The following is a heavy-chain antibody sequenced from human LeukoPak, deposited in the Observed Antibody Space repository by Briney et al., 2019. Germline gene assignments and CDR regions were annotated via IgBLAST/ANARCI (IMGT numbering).Heavy chain of an antibody. D-gene: IGHD3-22*01. CDR1: GGSFSGYY. Sequence: PSETLSLTCAVYGGSFSGYYWSWIRQPPGKGLEWIGEINHSGSTNYNPSLKSRVTISVDTSKNQFSLKLSSVTAADTAVHYCASSRLSVYDSSGYGGYYYMDVWGKGTTVTVSS. CDR3: ASSRLSVYDSSGYGGYYYMDV. J-gene: IGHJ6*03. V-gene: IGHV4-34*01. CDR2: INHSGST.